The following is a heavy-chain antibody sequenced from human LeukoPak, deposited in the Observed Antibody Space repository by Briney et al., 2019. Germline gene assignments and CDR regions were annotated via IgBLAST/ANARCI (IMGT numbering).Heavy chain of an antibody. CDR2: IYYSGST. D-gene: IGHD3-10*01. J-gene: IGHJ5*02. Sequence: SETLSLTCTVSGGSISGYYWGWIRQPPGKGLEWIGYIYYSGSTNYNPSLKSRVTISVDTSKNQFSLKLSSVTAADTAVYYCARDPFHYYGSGGWFDPWGQGTLVTVSS. CDR1: GGSISGYY. V-gene: IGHV4-59*01. CDR3: ARDPFHYYGSGGWFDP.